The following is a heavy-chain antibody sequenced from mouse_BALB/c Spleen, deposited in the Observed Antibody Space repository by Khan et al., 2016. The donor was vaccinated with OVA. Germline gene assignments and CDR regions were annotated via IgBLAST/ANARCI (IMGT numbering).Heavy chain of an antibody. CDR3: ARTITTAKGDYCAMDY. Sequence: EVQLVESGGDLVKPGGSLKLSCAASGFTFSSYGLSWVRQTPDKRLEWVATISSGGHYTYFPDSVRGRFPISRDNAKNTLYLQMSSLKSEDTAMYYFARTITTAKGDYCAMDYWGQGTSVTVSS. J-gene: IGHJ4*01. V-gene: IGHV5-6*01. CDR2: ISSGGHYT. CDR1: GFTFSSYG. D-gene: IGHD1-2*01.